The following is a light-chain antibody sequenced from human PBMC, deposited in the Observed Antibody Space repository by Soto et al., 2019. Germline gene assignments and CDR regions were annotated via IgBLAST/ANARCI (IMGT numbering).Light chain of an antibody. CDR1: SSDVGGYSY. Sequence: QSVRRQPASVSGSPGNSITISCTGTSSDVGGYSYVSWYQHHPGKAPKLIIFDVSNRPSGISNRFSGSKSGNTASLTISGLQAEDEADYYCISYTSSSPYVFGTGTKVTVL. V-gene: IGLV2-14*03. J-gene: IGLJ1*01. CDR3: ISYTSSSPYV. CDR2: DVS.